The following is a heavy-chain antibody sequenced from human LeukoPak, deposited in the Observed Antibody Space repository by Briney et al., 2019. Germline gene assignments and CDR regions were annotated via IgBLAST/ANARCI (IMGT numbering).Heavy chain of an antibody. Sequence: PSETLSLTCAVYGGSFSGFYWSWIRQPPGEGLEWIGEINHSGSTNYNPSLKSRVTISVDTSKNQFSLKLSSVTAADTAVYYCARGAFSGGYSTEYFQHWGQGTLVTVSS. CDR2: INHSGST. D-gene: IGHD5-12*01. V-gene: IGHV4-34*01. CDR3: ARGAFSGGYSTEYFQH. J-gene: IGHJ1*01. CDR1: GGSFSGFY.